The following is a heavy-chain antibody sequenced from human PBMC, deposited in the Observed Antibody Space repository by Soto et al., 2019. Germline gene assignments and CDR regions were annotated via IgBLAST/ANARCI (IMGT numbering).Heavy chain of an antibody. D-gene: IGHD4-17*01. CDR2: IHYSGST. V-gene: IGHV4-31*03. J-gene: IGHJ4*02. CDR3: ARLRPRSWVESYFDC. Sequence: PSETLSLTCTASGGSISSGGYYWTWIRQHPGKGLEWIGYIHYSGSTEYNPSLKSRVTISEDMSKNQFSLKVSSVTAADTAVYYRARLRPRSWVESYFDCWGQGTLVTVSS. CDR1: GGSISSGGYY.